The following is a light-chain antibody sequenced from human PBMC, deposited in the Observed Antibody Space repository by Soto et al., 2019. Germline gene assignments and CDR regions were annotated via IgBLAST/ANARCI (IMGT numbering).Light chain of an antibody. CDR3: QKYTNVPA. CDR1: QGISNY. Sequence: DIQMTQSPSSLSASVGDRVTITCRASQGISNYLAWYQQIPGKVPKLLISAASTLQSGVPSRFSGSGSGTEFNLTISSLQPEDVATYYCQKYTNVPAFGGGTKVEIK. V-gene: IGKV1-27*01. J-gene: IGKJ4*01. CDR2: AAS.